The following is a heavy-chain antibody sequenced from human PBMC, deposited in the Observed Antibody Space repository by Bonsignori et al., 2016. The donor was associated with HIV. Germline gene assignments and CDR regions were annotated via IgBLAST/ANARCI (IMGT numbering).Heavy chain of an antibody. CDR3: ARDQGLWFGELLPYFDY. V-gene: IGHV3-48*02. CDR2: ISSSSSTI. D-gene: IGHD3-10*01. J-gene: IGHJ4*02. Sequence: VRQAPGKGLEWVSYISSSSSTIYYADSVKGRFTISRDNAKNSLYLQMNSLRDEDTAVYYCARDQGLWFGELLPYFDYWGQGTLVTVSS.